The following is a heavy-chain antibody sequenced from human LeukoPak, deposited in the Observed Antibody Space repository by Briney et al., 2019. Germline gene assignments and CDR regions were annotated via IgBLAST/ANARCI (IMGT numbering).Heavy chain of an antibody. D-gene: IGHD5-18*01. CDR2: IYYSGST. CDR3: ARTNGNVDTATDWFDP. V-gene: IGHV4-59*01. Sequence: SETLSLTCTVSGGSISSYYWSWIRQPPGKGLEWIGYIYYSGSTNYNPSLKSRATISVDTSKNRFSLKLSSVTAADTAVYYCARTNGNVDTATDWFDPWGQGTLVTVSS. CDR1: GGSISSYY. J-gene: IGHJ5*02.